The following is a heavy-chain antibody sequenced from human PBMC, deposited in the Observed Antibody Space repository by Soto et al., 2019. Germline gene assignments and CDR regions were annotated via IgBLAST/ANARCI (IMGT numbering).Heavy chain of an antibody. V-gene: IGHV3-33*01. CDR3: ARESITMVRGVDY. Sequence: QVQLVESGGGVVQPGRSLRLSCAASGFTFSSYGMHWVRQAPGKGLEWVAVIWYDGSNKYYADSVKGRFTISRDNSKNTLYLQMNSLRADDTAVYYCARESITMVRGVDYWGQGTLVTVSS. CDR2: IWYDGSNK. D-gene: IGHD3-10*01. J-gene: IGHJ4*02. CDR1: GFTFSSYG.